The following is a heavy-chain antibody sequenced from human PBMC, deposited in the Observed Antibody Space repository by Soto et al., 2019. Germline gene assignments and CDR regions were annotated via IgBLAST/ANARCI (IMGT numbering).Heavy chain of an antibody. CDR3: ARVSIAANGLDY. CDR2: IYHSGST. CDR1: GGSISGSNW. V-gene: IGHV4-4*02. D-gene: IGHD6-13*01. Sequence: SETLSLTCAVSGGSISGSNWWSWVRQPPGKGLEWIGEIYHSGSTNYNPSLKSRVTISVDKSKNQFSLKLSSVTAADTAVYYCARVSIAANGLDYWGQGTLVTVSS. J-gene: IGHJ4*02.